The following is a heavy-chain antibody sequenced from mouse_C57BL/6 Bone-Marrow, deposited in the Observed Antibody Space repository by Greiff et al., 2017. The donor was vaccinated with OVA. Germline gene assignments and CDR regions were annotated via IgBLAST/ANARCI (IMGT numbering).Heavy chain of an antibody. J-gene: IGHJ2*01. CDR1: GFTFSSYA. CDR2: ISDGGSYT. CDR3: ARYTHYYGSSRLYYFDY. D-gene: IGHD1-1*01. Sequence: EVMLVESGGGLVKPGGSLKLSCAASGFTFSSYAMSWVRQTPEKRLEWVATISDGGSYTYYPDNVKGRFTISIDNAKNNLYLQMSHLKSEDTAMYYCARYTHYYGSSRLYYFDYWGQGTTLTVSS. V-gene: IGHV5-4*03.